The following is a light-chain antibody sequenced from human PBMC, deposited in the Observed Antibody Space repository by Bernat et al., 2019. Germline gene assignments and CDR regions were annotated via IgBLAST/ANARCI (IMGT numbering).Light chain of an antibody. Sequence: AIQLTQSPSSLSASVGDRVTITCPASQGISSALAWYQQKPGKAPKLLIYDASSLESGVPSRFSGSGSGTDFTLTISSLQTEDFATYYCQQFNNYPLTFGGGTKVEIK. V-gene: IGKV1D-13*01. CDR1: QGISSA. CDR2: DAS. CDR3: QQFNNYPLT. J-gene: IGKJ4*01.